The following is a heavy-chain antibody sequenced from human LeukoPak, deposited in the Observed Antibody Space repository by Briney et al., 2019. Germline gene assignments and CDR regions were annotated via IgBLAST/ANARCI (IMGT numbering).Heavy chain of an antibody. Sequence: GGSLRLSCAASGFTFSSYGMHWVRQAPGKGLEWVAVIWYDGSNKYYADSVKGRSTISRGNSKNTLYLQMNSLRAEDTAVYYCARSGGGVDYWGQGALVTVSS. CDR3: ARSGGGVDY. CDR1: GFTFSSYG. D-gene: IGHD2-21*01. V-gene: IGHV3-33*01. J-gene: IGHJ4*02. CDR2: IWYDGSNK.